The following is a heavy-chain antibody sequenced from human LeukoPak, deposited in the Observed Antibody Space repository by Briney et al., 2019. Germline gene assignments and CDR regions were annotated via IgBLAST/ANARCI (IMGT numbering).Heavy chain of an antibody. V-gene: IGHV3-23*01. J-gene: IGHJ3*02. Sequence: GGSLRLSCAASGFTFTSFAMSWVRQAPGKGLEWVSTISRSGVATYYANSVKGRFTISRDNAKNSLYQQMNSLRADDTAVYYCAREYYYDCSGYPTFDAFDIWGQGTMVTVSS. D-gene: IGHD3-22*01. CDR2: ISRSGVAT. CDR1: GFTFTSFA. CDR3: AREYYYDCSGYPTFDAFDI.